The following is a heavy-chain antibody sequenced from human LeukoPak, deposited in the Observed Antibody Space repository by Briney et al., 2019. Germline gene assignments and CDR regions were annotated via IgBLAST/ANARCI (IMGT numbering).Heavy chain of an antibody. V-gene: IGHV1-2*02. J-gene: IGHJ2*01. D-gene: IGHD4-17*01. CDR2: INPNSGGT. CDR1: GYTFTGHY. Sequence: ASVKVSCKASGYTFTGHYMHWVRQAPGQGLEWMGWINPNSGGTRYAQKYQGRVTMTRDTSISTAYMELSRLRSDDTAVYYCASLTVTTWNFDLWGRGTLVTVSS. CDR3: ASLTVTTWNFDL.